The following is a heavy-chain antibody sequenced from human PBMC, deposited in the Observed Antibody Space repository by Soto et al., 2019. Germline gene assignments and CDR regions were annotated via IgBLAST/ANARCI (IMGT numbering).Heavy chain of an antibody. CDR3: TGDDIWFGAY. Sequence: EVQLVESGGGLVKPGGSLRLSCAASGFNFSPYSMNWVRQAPGKGLEWVSSISSRSNYIYYGDSVKGRFTISRDNDKNSLYLQMNSLRADDTAVYYCTGDDIWFGAYWGQGTLVTVSS. V-gene: IGHV3-21*01. J-gene: IGHJ4*02. D-gene: IGHD3-10*01. CDR2: ISSRSNYI. CDR1: GFNFSPYS.